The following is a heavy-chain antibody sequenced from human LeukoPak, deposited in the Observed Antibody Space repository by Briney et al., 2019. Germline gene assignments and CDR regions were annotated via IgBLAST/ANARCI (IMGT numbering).Heavy chain of an antibody. Sequence: SETLSLTCIVSGGSMCGYYWRWIRRPPGKGLEWIGHTFSSGATTYNPSLKSRVTISVDTSRSQFSLKLSSVTAADTAVYYCARGSRDSPILPHFGYWSQGTLVTVSS. J-gene: IGHJ4*02. CDR2: TFSSGAT. V-gene: IGHV4-59*12. CDR1: GGSMCGYY. D-gene: IGHD3-22*01. CDR3: ARGSRDSPILPHFGY.